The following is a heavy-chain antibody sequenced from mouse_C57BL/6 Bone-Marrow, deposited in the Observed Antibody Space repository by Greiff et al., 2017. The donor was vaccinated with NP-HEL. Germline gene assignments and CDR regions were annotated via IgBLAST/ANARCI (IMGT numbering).Heavy chain of an antibody. D-gene: IGHD3-1*01. Sequence: QVQLQQPGAELVKPGASVKLSCKASGYTFTSYWMHWVKQRPGQGLEWIGMIHPNSGSTNYNAKFKSKATLPVDKSSITAYMQLSSLTSEDSAVYYCARRGYGSRADYWGQGTTLTVSS. V-gene: IGHV1-64*01. CDR2: IHPNSGST. CDR1: GYTFTSYW. CDR3: ARRGYGSRADY. J-gene: IGHJ2*01.